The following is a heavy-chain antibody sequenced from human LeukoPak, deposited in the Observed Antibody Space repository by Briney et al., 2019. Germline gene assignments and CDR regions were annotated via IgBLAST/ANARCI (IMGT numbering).Heavy chain of an antibody. CDR1: GFTFSSYG. D-gene: IGHD6-19*01. CDR2: IRYDGSNK. J-gene: IGHJ4*02. CDR3: ARGRSSGWIYYFDY. Sequence: PGGSLRLSCAASGFTFSSYGMHWVRQAPGKGLEWVAFIRYDGSNKYYADSVKGRFTISRDNSKNTLYLQMNSLRAEDTAVYYCARGRSSGWIYYFDYWGQGTLVTVSS. V-gene: IGHV3-30*02.